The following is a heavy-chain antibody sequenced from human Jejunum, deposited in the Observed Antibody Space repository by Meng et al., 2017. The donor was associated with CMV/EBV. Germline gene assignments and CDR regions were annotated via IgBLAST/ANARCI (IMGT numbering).Heavy chain of an antibody. Sequence: VHLVVAGGGLVQPGGSLRLSCVASGFSVRSNYMSWVRQAPGKGLQWVSIIYNDGTTYYGDSVKGRFAISRDNSKNTLYLQMNSLRPDDTAVYYCARDRPLGGWGDFDQWGQGTLVTVSS. CDR1: GFSVRSNY. J-gene: IGHJ4*02. D-gene: IGHD3-10*01. V-gene: IGHV3-66*01. CDR2: IYNDGTT. CDR3: ARDRPLGGWGDFDQ.